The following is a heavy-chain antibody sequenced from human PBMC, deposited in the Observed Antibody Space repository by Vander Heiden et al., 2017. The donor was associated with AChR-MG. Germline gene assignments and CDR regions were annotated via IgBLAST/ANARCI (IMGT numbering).Heavy chain of an antibody. V-gene: IGHV1-8*01. Sequence: QVQLVQSGAEVKKPGASVKVSCKASGYTFTRYDINGVRQATGQGLEWMGWMNPNSGNTGYAQKFQGRVTMTRNTSISTAYMELSSLRSEDTAVYYCARELGQSKYRNSYGRRYYYYYGMDVWGQGTTVTVSS. CDR2: MNPNSGNT. CDR3: ARELGQSKYRNSYGRRYYYYYGMDV. D-gene: IGHD3-16*02. CDR1: GYTFTRYD. J-gene: IGHJ6*02.